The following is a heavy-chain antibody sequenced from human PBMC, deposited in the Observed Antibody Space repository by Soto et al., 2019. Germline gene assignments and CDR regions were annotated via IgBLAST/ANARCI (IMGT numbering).Heavy chain of an antibody. CDR1: GFTFSSYS. D-gene: IGHD2-2*01. Sequence: GGSLRLSCAASGFTFSSYSMNWVRQAPGKGLEWVSSISSSSSYIYYADSVKGRFTISRDNAKNSLYLQMNSLRAEDTAVYYCARVEDCSSSSCPYGFDYWGQGTLVTVSS. CDR3: ARVEDCSSSSCPYGFDY. CDR2: ISSSSSYI. V-gene: IGHV3-21*01. J-gene: IGHJ4*02.